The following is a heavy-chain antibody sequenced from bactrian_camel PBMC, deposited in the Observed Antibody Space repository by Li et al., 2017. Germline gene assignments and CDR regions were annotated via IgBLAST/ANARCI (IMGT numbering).Heavy chain of an antibody. Sequence: HVQLVESGGGSVQAGGSLRLSCVASVDTIGRYCMGWFRQIPDKEREGVAGIDGAGDATYADSVKGRFTISQDNSKNTLFLQMNVLRPEDTAMDYCAARKVARGGHFSLGRAPALRRDEYNFWGQGTQVTVS. CDR2: IDGAGDA. D-gene: IGHD2*01. CDR3: AARKVARGGHFSLGRAPALRRDEYNF. J-gene: IGHJ4*01. CDR1: VDTIGRYC. V-gene: IGHV3S55*01.